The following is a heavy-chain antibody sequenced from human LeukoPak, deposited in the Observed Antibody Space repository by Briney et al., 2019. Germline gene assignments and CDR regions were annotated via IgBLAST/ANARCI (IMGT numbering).Heavy chain of an antibody. D-gene: IGHD3-10*01. J-gene: IGHJ4*02. CDR3: ASDRYGSGTEGNPQFDY. CDR2: IIPILGIA. CDR1: GGTFSSYA. Sequence: ASVKVSCKASGGTFSSYAISWVRQAPGQGLEWMGRIIPILGIANYAQKFQGRVTITADKSTSTAYMELSSLRSEDTAVYYCASDRYGSGTEGNPQFDYWGQGTLVTVSS. V-gene: IGHV1-69*04.